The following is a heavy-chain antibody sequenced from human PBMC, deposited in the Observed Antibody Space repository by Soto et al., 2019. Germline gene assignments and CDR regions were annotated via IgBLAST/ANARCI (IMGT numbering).Heavy chain of an antibody. Sequence: GESLKISCKGSGYSFTSYWISWVRQMPGKGLEWMGRIDPSDSYTNYSPSFQGHVTISADKSISTAYLQWSSLKASDTAMYYCARHFGYCSSTSCPTQYYYYGMDVWGQGTTVTVS. CDR3: ARHFGYCSSTSCPTQYYYYGMDV. J-gene: IGHJ6*02. CDR2: IDPSDSYT. V-gene: IGHV5-10-1*01. D-gene: IGHD2-2*01. CDR1: GYSFTSYW.